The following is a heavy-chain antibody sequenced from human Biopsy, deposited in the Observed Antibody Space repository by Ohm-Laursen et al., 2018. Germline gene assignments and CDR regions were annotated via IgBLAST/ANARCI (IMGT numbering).Heavy chain of an antibody. Sequence: VTLSLTCTVYGDSINSSYWSWIRQAPGKGLEWIGFISNSGNTNYNPSLKSRVTISADTSKNQFTLKLGSVTVADTAVFYCARRGSGGRSFDYWGQGSLVTVSS. CDR1: GDSINSSY. CDR2: ISNSGNT. J-gene: IGHJ4*02. CDR3: ARRGSGGRSFDY. D-gene: IGHD2-15*01. V-gene: IGHV4-59*08.